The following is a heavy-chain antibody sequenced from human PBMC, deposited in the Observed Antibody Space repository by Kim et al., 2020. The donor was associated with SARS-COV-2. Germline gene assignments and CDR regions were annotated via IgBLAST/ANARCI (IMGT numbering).Heavy chain of an antibody. V-gene: IGHV3-30-3*01. CDR1: GFTFSSCA. CDR2: ISYDGSNN. D-gene: IGHD3-10*01. CDR3: ARDPRSRLRGLTYSYYGMDV. Sequence: GGSLRLSCAASGFTFSSCAIHWVRQAPGKGLEWVAVISYDGSNNNYADSVKGRFTISRDNSKHTLYLQMNSLRAEDTALYYCARDPRSRLRGLTYSYYGMDVWGQGTTVTVSS. J-gene: IGHJ6*02.